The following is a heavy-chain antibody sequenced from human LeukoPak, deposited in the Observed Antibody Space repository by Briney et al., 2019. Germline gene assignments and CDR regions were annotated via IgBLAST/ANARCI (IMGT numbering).Heavy chain of an antibody. V-gene: IGHV4-38-2*02. D-gene: IGHD3-22*01. CDR1: GGSISSGAY. CDR2: IYRTGNT. CDR3: ANSWYYYDSSGLPKADAFDR. J-gene: IGHJ3*01. Sequence: SETLSLTCTVSGGSISSGAYWGWVRQPPGKGLEWIATIYRTGNTYYNPSLESRVTISIDTSKNQFSLKPNSVTAADTAVYYCANSWYYYDSSGLPKADAFDRWGQGTLVTVSS.